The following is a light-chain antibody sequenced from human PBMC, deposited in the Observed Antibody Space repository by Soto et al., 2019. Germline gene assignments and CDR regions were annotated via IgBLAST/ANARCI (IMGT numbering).Light chain of an antibody. CDR1: QSVSSN. J-gene: IGKJ2*01. V-gene: IGKV3D-15*01. CDR2: GAS. CDR3: QQYIKWPPEYT. Sequence: EIVMTQSPATLSLSPGERATLSCRASQSVSSNLVWYQQKPGQAPRRLIYGASTRATGIPARFSGSGSATEFTITISSLQSEDFAVYYCQQYIKWPPEYTFGQGTKLEIK.